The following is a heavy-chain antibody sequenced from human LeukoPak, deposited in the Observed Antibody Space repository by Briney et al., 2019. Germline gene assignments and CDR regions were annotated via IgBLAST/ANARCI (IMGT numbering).Heavy chain of an antibody. CDR2: IYYSGST. V-gene: IGHV4-59*01. CDR1: GGSISSYY. CDR3: ASARCSSTSCPFDY. Sequence: SETLSLTCTVSGGSISSYYWSWIRQPPGKGLEWIGYIYYSGSTNYNPSLKSRVTISVDTSKNQLSLKLSSVTAADTAVYYCASARCSSTSCPFDYWGQGTLVTVSS. J-gene: IGHJ4*02. D-gene: IGHD2-2*01.